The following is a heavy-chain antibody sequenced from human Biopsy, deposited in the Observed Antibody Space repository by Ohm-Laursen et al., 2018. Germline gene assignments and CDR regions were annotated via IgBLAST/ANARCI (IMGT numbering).Heavy chain of an antibody. CDR1: GESFNGYY. CDR3: VRGVDYYDPYHYYALDV. J-gene: IGHJ6*02. CDR2: INHSGRT. D-gene: IGHD3-22*01. V-gene: IGHV4-34*01. Sequence: TLSLTCAVYGESFNGYYWSWIRQTPGKGLEWIGEINHSGRTNYNPSLKSRVTISVDTSKNQFPLKVRSVTAADTAVYYCVRGVDYYDPYHYYALDVWGQGTTVTVSS.